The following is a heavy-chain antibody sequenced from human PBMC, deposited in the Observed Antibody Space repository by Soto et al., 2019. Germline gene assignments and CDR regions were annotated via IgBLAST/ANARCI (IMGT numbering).Heavy chain of an antibody. Sequence: QVQLVQSGAEVKKPGASVKVSCKASGYTFTSYYMHWVRQAPGQGLEWMGIINPSGGSTSYAQKFQGRVTMTRDTSTSTVYMELSSLRSEDTAVYYCARGGGLRYFDAGYYYMDVWGKGTTVTVSS. CDR3: ARGGGLRYFDAGYYYMDV. V-gene: IGHV1-46*03. D-gene: IGHD3-9*01. J-gene: IGHJ6*03. CDR1: GYTFTSYY. CDR2: INPSGGST.